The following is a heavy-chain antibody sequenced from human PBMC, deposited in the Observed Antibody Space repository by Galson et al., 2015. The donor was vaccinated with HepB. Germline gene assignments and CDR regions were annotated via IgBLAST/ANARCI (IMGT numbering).Heavy chain of an antibody. Sequence: SLRLSCAASGFTFSSYSMNWVRQAPGKGLEWVSSISSSSSYIYYADSVKGRFTISRDNAKNSLYLQMNSLRAEDTAVYYCATERWGTAMVFDYWGQGTLVTVSS. CDR1: GFTFSSYS. D-gene: IGHD5-18*01. CDR2: ISSSSSYI. CDR3: ATERWGTAMVFDY. J-gene: IGHJ4*02. V-gene: IGHV3-21*01.